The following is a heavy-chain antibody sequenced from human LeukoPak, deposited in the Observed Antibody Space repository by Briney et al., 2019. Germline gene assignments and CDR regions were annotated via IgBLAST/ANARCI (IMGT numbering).Heavy chain of an antibody. J-gene: IGHJ4*02. CDR1: GGSISSSSYY. Sequence: SETLSLTCTVSGGSISSSSYYWGWIRQPPGKGLEWIGSIYYSGSTYYNPSLKSRVTISVDTSKNQFSLKLSSVTAADTAVYYCARGHFDWLLPIDYWGQGTLVTVSS. CDR3: ARGHFDWLLPIDY. V-gene: IGHV4-39*07. CDR2: IYYSGST. D-gene: IGHD3-9*01.